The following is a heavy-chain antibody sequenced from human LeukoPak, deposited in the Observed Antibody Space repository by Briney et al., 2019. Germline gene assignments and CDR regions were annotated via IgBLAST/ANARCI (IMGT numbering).Heavy chain of an antibody. V-gene: IGHV3-11*03. CDR1: GFSFSDYY. J-gene: IGHJ4*02. Sequence: GGSLRPSCAASGFSFSDYYMNWIRQAPGKGLEWVSYISGSSTHTNYADSVKGRFTISRDNSKNTLHLQMNSLRTEDTAVYYCAKITTWIQLWSHFDYWGQGTLVTVSS. CDR2: ISGSSTHT. D-gene: IGHD5-18*01. CDR3: AKITTWIQLWSHFDY.